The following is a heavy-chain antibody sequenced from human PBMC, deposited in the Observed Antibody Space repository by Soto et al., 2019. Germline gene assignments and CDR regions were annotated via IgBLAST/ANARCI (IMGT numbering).Heavy chain of an antibody. CDR1: GGTFTSSA. J-gene: IGHJ6*02. Sequence: GASVKVSCKASGGTFTSSAISWVRQAPGQGQEWIGGIIPIFGTANYAQKFQGRVTITADESTSTAYMELSSLRSEDTAVYYCARSQAYYYYGMDVWGQGTTVTVSS. CDR3: ARSQAYYYYGMDV. V-gene: IGHV1-69*13. CDR2: IIPIFGTA.